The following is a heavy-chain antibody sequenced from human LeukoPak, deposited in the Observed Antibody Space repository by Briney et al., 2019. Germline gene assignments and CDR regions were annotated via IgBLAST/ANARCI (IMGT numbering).Heavy chain of an antibody. CDR2: ISYDGTNK. D-gene: IGHD3-3*01. Sequence: GRSLRLSCTAYGFIFSNYDMHWVRQAPGKGLEWVAVISYDGTNKYYADSVKGRFTISRDNSKSTLYLQMNSLRAEDTAVYYCAKENDFDYWGQGTLVTVSS. J-gene: IGHJ4*02. V-gene: IGHV3-30*18. CDR3: AKENDFDY. CDR1: GFIFSNYD.